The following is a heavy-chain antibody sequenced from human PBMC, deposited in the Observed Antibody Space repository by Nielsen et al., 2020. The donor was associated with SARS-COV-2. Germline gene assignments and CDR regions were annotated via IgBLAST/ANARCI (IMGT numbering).Heavy chain of an antibody. J-gene: IGHJ6*03. CDR2: ISSSSSTI. CDR3: ARAKSYDSSGYYAYYYYMDV. D-gene: IGHD3-22*01. Sequence: GGSLRLSCAASGFTFSSYSMNWVRQAPGKGLEWVSYISSSSSTIYYADSVKGRFTISRDNAKNSLYLQMNSLRAEDTAVYYCARAKSYDSSGYYAYYYYMDVWGKGTTVTVSS. CDR1: GFTFSSYS. V-gene: IGHV3-48*01.